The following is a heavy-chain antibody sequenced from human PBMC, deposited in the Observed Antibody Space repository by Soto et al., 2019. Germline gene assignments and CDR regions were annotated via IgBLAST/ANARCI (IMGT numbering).Heavy chain of an antibody. J-gene: IGHJ4*02. D-gene: IGHD3-22*01. V-gene: IGHV1-69*06. CDR3: ASRSSSGYYYFDY. CDR1: GGTFSSYA. Sequence: SVKVSCKASGGTFSSYAISWVRQAPGQGLEWMGGIIPIFGTANYAQKFQGRVTITADKSTSTAYMELSSLRSEDTAVYYCASRSSSGYYYFDYWGQGTLVTVSS. CDR2: IIPIFGTA.